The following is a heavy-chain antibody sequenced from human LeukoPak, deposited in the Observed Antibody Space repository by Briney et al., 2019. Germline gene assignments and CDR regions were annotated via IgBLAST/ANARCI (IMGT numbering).Heavy chain of an antibody. D-gene: IGHD3-10*01. CDR1: GGSISNDY. J-gene: IGHJ4*02. CDR3: ASDYGSGSWRFDY. V-gene: IGHV4-59*01. Sequence: PSETLSLTCSVSGGSISNDYWSWIRLPPGKGLEWIGYIYYNGRTTYNPSLKSRVTISLDTSKNQFSLRLSSVTDADTAIYYCASDYGSGSWRFDYWGQGTLATVSS. CDR2: IYYNGRT.